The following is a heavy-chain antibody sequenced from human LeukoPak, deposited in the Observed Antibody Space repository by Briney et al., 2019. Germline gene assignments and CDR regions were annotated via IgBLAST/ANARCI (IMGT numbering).Heavy chain of an antibody. Sequence: PSENLSLTCTVSGGSVSSAGYYWSWIRQPPGKGLEFIGYIHYNGSTNYNPSLKSRVTKSVDTSKNQFSLKLSSVTAADTAVYYCARGSTLYYDILTGYYTPGPFDIWGQGTMFTVSS. CDR3: ARGSTLYYDILTGYYTPGPFDI. J-gene: IGHJ3*02. CDR2: IHYNGST. V-gene: IGHV4-61*08. CDR1: GGSVSSAGYY. D-gene: IGHD3-9*01.